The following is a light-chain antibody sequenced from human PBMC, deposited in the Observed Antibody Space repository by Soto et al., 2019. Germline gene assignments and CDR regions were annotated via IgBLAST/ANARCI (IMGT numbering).Light chain of an antibody. J-gene: IGLJ2*01. Sequence: SYELTQPPSVSVAPGKTARIICGGNNIGSKSVHWYQQKPGQAPVLVIYYDSDRPSGIPERFSGSNSGNTATLTISRVEAGDEADYYCQVWDSSSDHPFGAGTKLTVL. CDR2: YDS. V-gene: IGLV3-21*04. CDR3: QVWDSSSDHP. CDR1: NIGSKS.